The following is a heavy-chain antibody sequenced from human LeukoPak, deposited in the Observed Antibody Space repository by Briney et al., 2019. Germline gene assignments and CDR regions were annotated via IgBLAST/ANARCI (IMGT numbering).Heavy chain of an antibody. CDR1: GASISSYY. V-gene: IGHV4-59*01. Sequence: SETLSLTCTVSGASISSYYWSWIRQPPGKGLEWIGYIYYSGSTNYNPSLKSRVTISVDTSKNQFSLKLSSVTAADTAVYYCARGGIAVAPFTFDYWGQGTLVTVSS. CDR2: IYYSGST. J-gene: IGHJ4*02. CDR3: ARGGIAVAPFTFDY. D-gene: IGHD6-19*01.